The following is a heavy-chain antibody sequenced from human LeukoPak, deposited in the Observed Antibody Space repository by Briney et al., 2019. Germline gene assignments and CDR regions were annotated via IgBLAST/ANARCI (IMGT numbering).Heavy chain of an antibody. J-gene: IGHJ6*03. D-gene: IGHD4-17*01. CDR1: GFSLSTAAVC. CDR2: IDWDDDK. CDR3: ARIRWTAVTTRRYYMDA. Sequence: SGPALVKPTQTLTLTCTFSGFSLSTAAVCVVWIRQPPGKALEWLARIDWDDDKFYSTSLKTRLTISKNTSKNQVALTMTNVDPVDTATYFCARIRWTAVTTRRYYMDAWGKGTTVTVSS. V-gene: IGHV2-70*17.